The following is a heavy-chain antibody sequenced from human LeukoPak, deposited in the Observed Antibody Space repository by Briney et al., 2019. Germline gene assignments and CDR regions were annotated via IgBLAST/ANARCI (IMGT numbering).Heavy chain of an antibody. CDR3: ARENRYNSYALDY. CDR2: IYSSGST. J-gene: IGHJ4*02. D-gene: IGHD3-16*01. CDR1: GGSISDYY. Sequence: SETLSLPFPVSGGSISDYYWSWIRPPAGKGLEWIGRIYSSGSTNSHPALKSRVTMSVDTSKNQVSLILCSVTAADTAMYFCARENRYNSYALDYWGQGTLVTVSS. V-gene: IGHV4-4*07.